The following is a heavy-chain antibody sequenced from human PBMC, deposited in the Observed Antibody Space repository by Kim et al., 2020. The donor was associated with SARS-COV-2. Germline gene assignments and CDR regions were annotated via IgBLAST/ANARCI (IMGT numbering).Heavy chain of an antibody. J-gene: IGHJ6*02. Sequence: GGSLRLSCAASGFTFSSYAMSWVRQAPGKGLEWVSAISGSGGSTYYADSVKGRFTISRDNSKNTLYLQMNSLRAEDTAVYYCAKGQHGSGKIHYYYYGMDVWGQGTTVTVSS. D-gene: IGHD3-10*01. CDR2: ISGSGGST. V-gene: IGHV3-23*01. CDR3: AKGQHGSGKIHYYYYGMDV. CDR1: GFTFSSYA.